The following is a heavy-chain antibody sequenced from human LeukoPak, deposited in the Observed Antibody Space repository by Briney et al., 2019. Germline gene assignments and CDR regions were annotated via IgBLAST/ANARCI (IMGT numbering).Heavy chain of an antibody. J-gene: IGHJ4*02. CDR1: GFTFSSYA. CDR2: ISGSGGST. Sequence: PGGSLRLSCAASGFTFSSYAMSWVRQAPGKGLEWVSGISGSGGSTYYADSVKGRFTISRDNSKNTLHLQMNSLRAEDTAVYYCAKGLLTESVAAALGFDYWGQGTLVIVSS. V-gene: IGHV3-23*01. D-gene: IGHD6-13*01. CDR3: AKGLLTESVAAALGFDY.